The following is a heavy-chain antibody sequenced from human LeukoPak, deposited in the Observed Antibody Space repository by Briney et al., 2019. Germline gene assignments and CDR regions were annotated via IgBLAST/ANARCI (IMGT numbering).Heavy chain of an antibody. CDR1: GYTFTSYG. D-gene: IGHD3-22*01. V-gene: IGHV1-18*01. CDR3: ARVYYDSSGQPFDY. J-gene: IGHJ4*02. CDR2: ISAYNGNT. Sequence: ASVKVSCKASGYTFTSYGISWVRQAPGQGLEWMGWISAYNGNTNYAQKLQGRVTMTTDTSTSTACMELRSLRSDDTAVYYCARVYYDSSGQPFDYWGQGTLVTVSS.